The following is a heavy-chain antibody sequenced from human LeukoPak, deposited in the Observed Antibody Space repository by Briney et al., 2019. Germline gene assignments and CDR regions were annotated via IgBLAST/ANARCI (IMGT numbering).Heavy chain of an antibody. Sequence: GGSLRLSCAASGFTFSTYEMNWVRQAPGKGLEWVSYIGSSGSTIYYAGSVKGRFTVSRDNAKNSLYLQMNSLRAEDTAVYYSSLEGSSWYRYFQHWGQGTLVTVSS. CDR3: SLEGSSWYRYFQH. CDR2: IGSSGSTI. J-gene: IGHJ1*01. V-gene: IGHV3-48*03. CDR1: GFTFSTYE. D-gene: IGHD6-13*01.